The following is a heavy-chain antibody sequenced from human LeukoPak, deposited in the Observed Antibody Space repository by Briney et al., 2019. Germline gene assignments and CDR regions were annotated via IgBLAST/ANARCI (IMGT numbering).Heavy chain of an antibody. CDR3: ARDPTDTAMVTPNFDY. CDR2: MNPNTGTT. V-gene: IGHV1-8*03. D-gene: IGHD5-18*01. J-gene: IGHJ4*02. Sequence: ASVRVSCKTSGYTFSNYDVNWVRQATGQGLEWMGWMNPNTGTTGYAEKFQGRVTFSRDTSKTTAYMEVSSLRSDDTAVYYCARDPTDTAMVTPNFDYWGQGTLVTVSS. CDR1: GYTFSNYD.